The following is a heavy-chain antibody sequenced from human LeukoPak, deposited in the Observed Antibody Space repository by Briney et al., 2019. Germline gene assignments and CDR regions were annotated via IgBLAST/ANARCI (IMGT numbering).Heavy chain of an antibody. CDR2: IYSGGST. D-gene: IGHD3-22*01. CDR3: TRDQYSSDSGAYSDY. CDR1: GFTFSSYS. V-gene: IGHV3-66*01. J-gene: IGHJ4*02. Sequence: PGGSLRLSCAASGFTFSSYSMNCVRQAPGKGLEWVSVIYSGGSTYYVDSVKGRFTISRDNSKNTLYLQMNSLRAEDTAVYYCTRDQYSSDSGAYSDYWGQGTLVTVSS.